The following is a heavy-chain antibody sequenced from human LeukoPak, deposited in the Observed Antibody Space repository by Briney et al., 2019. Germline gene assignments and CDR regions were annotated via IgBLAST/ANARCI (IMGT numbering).Heavy chain of an antibody. J-gene: IGHJ5*02. CDR2: IYYSGST. CDR3: ARADAANYDFWSGYRGFDP. Sequence: SETLSLTCTVSGGSISSYYWSWIRQPPRKGLEWMGYIYYSGSTNYNPSLKSRVTISVDTSKNQFSLKLSSVTAADTAVYYCARADAANYDFWSGYRGFDPWGQGTLVTVSS. V-gene: IGHV4-59*01. CDR1: GGSISSYY. D-gene: IGHD3-3*01.